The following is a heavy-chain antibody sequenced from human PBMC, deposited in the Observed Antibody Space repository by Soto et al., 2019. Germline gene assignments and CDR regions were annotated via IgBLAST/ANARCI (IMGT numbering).Heavy chain of an antibody. J-gene: IGHJ4*02. Sequence: GASVKVSCKASGGTFSSYAISWVRQAPGQGLEWMGGIIPIFGTANYAQKFQGRVTITADESTSTAYMELSSLRSEDTAVYYCATLVEMATIREFDYFDYWGQGTLVTV. V-gene: IGHV1-69*13. D-gene: IGHD5-12*01. CDR2: IIPIFGTA. CDR1: GGTFSSYA. CDR3: ATLVEMATIREFDYFDY.